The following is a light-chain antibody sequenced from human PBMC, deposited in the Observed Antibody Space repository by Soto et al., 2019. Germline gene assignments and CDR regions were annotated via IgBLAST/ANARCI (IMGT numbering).Light chain of an antibody. J-gene: IGKJ1*01. CDR2: KAS. V-gene: IGKV1-5*03. CDR3: QQYNGYWT. Sequence: DIQMTQSPSTLSASVGDRVTITCRASQSISDLLAWYQQKPGKAPKLLIYKASSLKSGVPSRFSGSGSGTEYTLTISSLQPDAFASYYCQQYNGYWTFGQGTKVEIK. CDR1: QSISDL.